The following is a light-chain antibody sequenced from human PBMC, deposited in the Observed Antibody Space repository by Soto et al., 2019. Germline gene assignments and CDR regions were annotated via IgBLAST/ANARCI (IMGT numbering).Light chain of an antibody. Sequence: DIQMTQSPSSLSASVGDRVTITCQASQDISNYLNWYQQKPGKAAKLLINDATNLETGVPSRFSGSESGTDFTFTISSLQPEDIATYYCQQYDNLLLTFGGGTKVEIK. CDR3: QQYDNLLLT. CDR2: DAT. CDR1: QDISNY. V-gene: IGKV1-33*01. J-gene: IGKJ4*01.